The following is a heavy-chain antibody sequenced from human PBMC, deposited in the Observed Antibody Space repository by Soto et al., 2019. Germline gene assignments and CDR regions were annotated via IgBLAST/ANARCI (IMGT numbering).Heavy chain of an antibody. V-gene: IGHV1-46*01. Sequence: QVQLVQSGAEVKKPGASVKVSCKASGYTFTSYYMHWVRQAPGQGLEWMGIINPSGGSTSYAQKFQGGVTMTRDTSTSTVYMELSSLRSEDTAVYYCARDSYCGGDCYFWDDWGQGTLVTVSS. CDR3: ARDSYCGGDCYFWDD. J-gene: IGHJ4*02. D-gene: IGHD2-21*02. CDR2: INPSGGST. CDR1: GYTFTSYY.